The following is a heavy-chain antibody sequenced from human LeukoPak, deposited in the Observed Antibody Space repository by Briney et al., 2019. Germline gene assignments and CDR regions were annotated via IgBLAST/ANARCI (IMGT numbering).Heavy chain of an antibody. J-gene: IGHJ4*02. D-gene: IGHD3-16*01. Sequence: GASVKLSCKASGYTFTSYYMHWVRQAPGQGLEWMGIIDPSGGSTNYAQKFQGRVTMTRDTSTSTVYMELSSLRSEDTAVYYCAREEDGGTFDYWGQGTLVTVSS. CDR1: GYTFTSYY. CDR3: AREEDGGTFDY. CDR2: IDPSGGST. V-gene: IGHV1-46*01.